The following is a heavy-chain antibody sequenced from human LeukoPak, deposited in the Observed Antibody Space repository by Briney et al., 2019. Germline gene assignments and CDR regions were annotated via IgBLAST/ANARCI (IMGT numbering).Heavy chain of an antibody. CDR2: ISGSGGST. D-gene: IGHD3-3*01. Sequence: GGSLRLSCAASGFTFSSYAMSRVRQAPGKGLEWGSAISGSGGSTYYADSVKGRFTISRDNSKNTLYLQMNSLRAEDTAVYYCAKRFWSGYPHDAFDIWGQGTMVTVPS. J-gene: IGHJ3*02. CDR1: GFTFSSYA. V-gene: IGHV3-23*01. CDR3: AKRFWSGYPHDAFDI.